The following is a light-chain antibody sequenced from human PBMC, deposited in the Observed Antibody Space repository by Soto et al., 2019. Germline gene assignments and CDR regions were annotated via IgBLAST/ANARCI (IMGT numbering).Light chain of an antibody. CDR3: QQSYSITRT. CDR2: DVS. CDR1: QKSSPW. Sequence: IEMVQSPSALSSSVGDTVTITCRASQKSSPWLAWYQQKPGQAPKLLMYDVSSLKRGVPSRFSGSVSGTDGTITISSLQAEDGATYYCQQSYSITRTFGQGTKVDIK. J-gene: IGKJ1*01. V-gene: IGKV1-39*01.